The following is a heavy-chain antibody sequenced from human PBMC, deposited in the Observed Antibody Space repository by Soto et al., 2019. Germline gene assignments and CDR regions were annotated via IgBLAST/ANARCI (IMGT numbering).Heavy chain of an antibody. Sequence: GGSLRLSCAASGFTFSSYWMSWVRQAPGKGLEWVANIKQDGSEKYYVDSVKGRFTIYRDNAKNSLYLQMNSLRAEDTAVYYCARDRGVATIWANAFDIWGQGTMVTVSS. CDR2: IKQDGSEK. J-gene: IGHJ3*02. V-gene: IGHV3-7*01. D-gene: IGHD5-12*01. CDR1: GFTFSSYW. CDR3: ARDRGVATIWANAFDI.